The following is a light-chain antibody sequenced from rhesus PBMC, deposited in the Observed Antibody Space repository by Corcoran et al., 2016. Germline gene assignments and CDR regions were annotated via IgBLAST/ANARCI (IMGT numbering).Light chain of an antibody. CDR2: DVN. J-gene: IGLJ1*01. CDR1: SSDIGANNR. Sequence: QAAPTQSPSVSGYPGQSVTISCTGTSSDIGANNRVPWYQQSPGKAPKLMIYDVNKRPSGVSDRFSGSKSGSTASLTISGLQAEDEADYYCSSYGSGSTYIFGDGTRLTVL. V-gene: IGLV2-13*03. CDR3: SSYGSGSTYI.